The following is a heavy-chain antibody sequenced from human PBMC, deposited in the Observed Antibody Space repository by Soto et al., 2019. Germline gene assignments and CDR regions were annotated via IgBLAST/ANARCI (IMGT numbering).Heavy chain of an antibody. CDR3: AKDIEPADILTGYSVPFDY. D-gene: IGHD3-9*01. CDR1: GFTFSSYG. Sequence: GGSLRLSCAASGFTFSSYGMHWVRQAPGKGLEWVAVISYDGSNKYYADSVKGRFTISRDNSKNTLYLQMNSLRAEDTAVYYCAKDIEPADILTGYSVPFDYWGQGTLVTVSS. V-gene: IGHV3-30*18. CDR2: ISYDGSNK. J-gene: IGHJ4*02.